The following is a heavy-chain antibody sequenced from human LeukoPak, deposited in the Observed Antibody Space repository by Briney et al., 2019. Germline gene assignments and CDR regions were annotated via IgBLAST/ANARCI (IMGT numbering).Heavy chain of an antibody. CDR1: GFTFSSYW. D-gene: IGHD5-24*01. V-gene: IGHV3-7*03. CDR2: IKQDGSEK. CDR3: ARVEGSEMATTLFDY. J-gene: IGHJ4*02. Sequence: PGGSLRLSCAASGFTFSSYWMSWVRQAPGKGLEWVANIKQDGSEKYYVDSVKGRFTISRDNAKNSLYLQMNSLRAEDTVVYYCARVEGSEMATTLFDYWGQGTLVTVSS.